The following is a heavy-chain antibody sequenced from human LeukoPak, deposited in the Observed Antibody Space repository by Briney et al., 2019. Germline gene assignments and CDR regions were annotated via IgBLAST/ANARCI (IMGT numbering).Heavy chain of an antibody. Sequence: GASVKVSCKASGYTFTSYYMHWVRQAPGQGLEGMGIINPSGGSTSYAQKFQGRVTMTRDTSTSTVYMELSSLRSEDTAVYYCARDYYDSSGYQDHWYFDLWGRGTLVTVSS. CDR1: GYTFTSYY. D-gene: IGHD3-22*01. CDR2: INPSGGST. J-gene: IGHJ2*01. V-gene: IGHV1-46*01. CDR3: ARDYYDSSGYQDHWYFDL.